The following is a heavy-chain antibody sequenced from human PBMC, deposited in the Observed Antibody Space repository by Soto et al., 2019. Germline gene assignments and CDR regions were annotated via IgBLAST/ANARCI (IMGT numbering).Heavy chain of an antibody. CDR2: ISYDGSNK. CDR3: ARASSDI. Sequence: QVQLVESGGGVVQPGRSLRLSCAASGFTFSSYAMHWVRQAPGKGLEWVAVISYDGSNKYYADSVKGRFTISRDNSKNTLYLQMNGLGAEDTAVYYCARASSDIWGQGTMVAVSS. J-gene: IGHJ3*02. V-gene: IGHV3-30-3*01. D-gene: IGHD5-12*01. CDR1: GFTFSSYA.